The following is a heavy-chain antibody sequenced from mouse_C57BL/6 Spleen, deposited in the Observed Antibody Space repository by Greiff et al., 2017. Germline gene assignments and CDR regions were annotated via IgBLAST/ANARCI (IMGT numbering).Heavy chain of an antibody. V-gene: IGHV1-80*01. CDR2: IYPGDGDT. D-gene: IGHD2-1*01. CDR3: ARGYGNYGYFDV. CDR1: GYAFSSYW. J-gene: IGHJ1*03. Sequence: QVQLQQSGAELVKPGASVKISCKASGYAFSSYWMNWVKQRPGKGLEWIGQIYPGDGDTNYTGKFKGKATLTADKSSSTAYMQLSSLTSEDSAVYFCARGYGNYGYFDVWGTGTTVTVSS.